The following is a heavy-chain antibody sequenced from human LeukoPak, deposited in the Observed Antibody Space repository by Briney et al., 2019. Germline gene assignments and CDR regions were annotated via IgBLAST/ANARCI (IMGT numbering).Heavy chain of an antibody. Sequence: GGSLRLSCAASGFTFDHYATHWVRQAPGKGPEWVSLVSVNADSTYYADSVRGRFTISRDNNDNSLYLQMHSLRTDDTALYYCVKGVVYDSSGYFHLDYWGQGTLVTVSS. CDR1: GFTFDHYA. J-gene: IGHJ4*02. V-gene: IGHV3-43*02. D-gene: IGHD3-22*01. CDR3: VKGVVYDSSGYFHLDY. CDR2: VSVNADST.